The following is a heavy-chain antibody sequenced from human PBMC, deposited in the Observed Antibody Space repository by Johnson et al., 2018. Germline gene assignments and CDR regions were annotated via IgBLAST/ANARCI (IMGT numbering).Heavy chain of an antibody. J-gene: IGHJ3*02. Sequence: VQLLESGGGVVQPGRALRLSCAASGFTFSSYGRNWVRQAPGKGLEWVAVISYDGSNKYYAESGKGRFTISRDNPKNSLYLHMNSLRDEDTAVDYCAREGTVATGGAFDSWGQGPMVTVSS. V-gene: IGHV3-30*03. D-gene: IGHD2-15*01. CDR1: GFTFSSYG. CDR2: ISYDGSNK. CDR3: AREGTVATGGAFDS.